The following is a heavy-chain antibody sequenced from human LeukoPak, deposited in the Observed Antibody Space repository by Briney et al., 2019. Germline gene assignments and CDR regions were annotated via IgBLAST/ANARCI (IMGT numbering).Heavy chain of an antibody. CDR2: INHSGST. CDR1: GGSFSGYY. V-gene: IGHV4-34*01. D-gene: IGHD1-26*01. CDR3: ARGRGVVNPIVTTYYFDY. J-gene: IGHJ4*02. Sequence: SETLSLTCAVYGGSFSGYYWSWIRRPPGKGLEWIGEINHSGSTNYNPSLKSRVTISVDTSKNQFSLKLSSVTAADTAVYYCARGRGVVNPIVTTYYFDYWGQGTLVTVSS.